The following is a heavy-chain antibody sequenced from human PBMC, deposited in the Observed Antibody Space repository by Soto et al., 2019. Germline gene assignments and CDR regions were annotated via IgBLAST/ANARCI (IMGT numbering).Heavy chain of an antibody. Sequence: SETLSLTCAVSGGSISSGNWWSWVRQPPGKGLEWIGEISHSGSTKYNPSLKSRVTISTDKSKKQFSLKLSSVTAADTAMYYCARTLPYTSASPFDYWGQGTLVTVSS. V-gene: IGHV4-4*02. D-gene: IGHD6-6*01. CDR3: ARTLPYTSASPFDY. CDR1: GGSISSGNW. J-gene: IGHJ4*02. CDR2: ISHSGST.